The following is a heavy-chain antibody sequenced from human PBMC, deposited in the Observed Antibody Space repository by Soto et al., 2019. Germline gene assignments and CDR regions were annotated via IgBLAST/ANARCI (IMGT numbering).Heavy chain of an antibody. CDR2: IKQDGSEK. D-gene: IGHD2-2*01. Sequence: EVQLVESGGGLVQPGGSLRLSCAASGSTFSTYWMTWVRQAPGIGLEWVANIKQDGSEKHYVDFVKGRFTISRDNAMTSLYLQMNSLRAEDTAVYYCARVLRDCSSTNCYGWSFDLWGRGTLVTVSS. CDR1: GSTFSTYW. J-gene: IGHJ2*01. V-gene: IGHV3-7*05. CDR3: ARVLRDCSSTNCYGWSFDL.